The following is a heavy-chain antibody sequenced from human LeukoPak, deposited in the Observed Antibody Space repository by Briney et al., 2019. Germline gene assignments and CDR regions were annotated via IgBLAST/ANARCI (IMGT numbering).Heavy chain of an antibody. J-gene: IGHJ4*02. CDR2: IYYSGST. V-gene: IGHV4-59*08. CDR1: GGSISSYY. Sequence: SETLSLTCTVSGGSISSYYWSWIRQPPGKGLEWIGYIYYSGSTNYNPSLKSRVTISVDTSKNQFSLKLSSVTAADTAVYYCARHGRPTMARPFDYWGQGTLVTVSS. D-gene: IGHD3-10*01. CDR3: ARHGRPTMARPFDY.